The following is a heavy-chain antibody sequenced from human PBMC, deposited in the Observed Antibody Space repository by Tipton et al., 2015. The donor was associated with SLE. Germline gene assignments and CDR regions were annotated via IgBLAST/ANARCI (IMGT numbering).Heavy chain of an antibody. D-gene: IGHD6-13*01. CDR1: GYSMNNVYY. V-gene: IGHV4-38-2*01. Sequence: TLSLTCAVSGYSMNNVYYWGWIRQSPGKGLEWVGTLHDSGTTYYNPSLKSRVTISVDPSKNQFSLKLSSVTAADTAVYYCARAWTSTWYPYDAFDIWGQGTMVTVSS. CDR3: ARAWTSTWYPYDAFDI. J-gene: IGHJ3*02. CDR2: LHDSGTT.